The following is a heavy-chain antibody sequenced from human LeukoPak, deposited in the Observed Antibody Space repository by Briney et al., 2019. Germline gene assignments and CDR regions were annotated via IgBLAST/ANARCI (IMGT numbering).Heavy chain of an antibody. J-gene: IGHJ4*02. D-gene: IGHD1-14*01. Sequence: PGGSLRLSCAASGFTFSTYWMHWVRQAPGKGLEWVSVIYSDGNTYYADSVKGRFTISRDNYKNTVYLQMNSLRAEDTAVYYCARAEWDYWGQGTLVTVS. V-gene: IGHV3-53*01. CDR3: ARAEWDY. CDR2: IYSDGNT. CDR1: GFTFSTYW.